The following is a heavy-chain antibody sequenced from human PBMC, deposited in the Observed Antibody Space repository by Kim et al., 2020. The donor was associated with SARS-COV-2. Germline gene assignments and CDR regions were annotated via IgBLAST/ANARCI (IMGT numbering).Heavy chain of an antibody. CDR2: VDPNDSYN. Sequence: GESLKISCKGSGYTFTNYWINWLRQMPGKGLEWMGRVDPNDSYNRYSASFQGHVTFSADTSSNTAYLQWSSLEASDTAMYYCARGYYETSGVPGYWGQGTLVTVSS. D-gene: IGHD3-22*01. V-gene: IGHV5-10-1*01. J-gene: IGHJ4*02. CDR1: GYTFTNYW. CDR3: ARGYYETSGVPGY.